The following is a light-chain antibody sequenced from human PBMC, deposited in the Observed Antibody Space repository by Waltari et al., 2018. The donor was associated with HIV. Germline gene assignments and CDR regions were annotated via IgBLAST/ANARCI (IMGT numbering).Light chain of an antibody. CDR3: QSADTSPSKAI. CDR2: ETT. CDR1: SVSKED. Sequence: SYELTQSPSVSVSPGQTARLACFGESVSKEDVNWYQWKTGQAPVMVIYETTKRSSRRSGLFSASRTGTTATLTITGVRTEDEADYFCQSADTSPSKAIFGGGTK. V-gene: IGLV3-25*03. J-gene: IGLJ2*01.